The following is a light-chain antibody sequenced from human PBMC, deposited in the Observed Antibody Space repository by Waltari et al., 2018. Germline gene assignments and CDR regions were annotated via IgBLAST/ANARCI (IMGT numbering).Light chain of an antibody. CDR3: QQSYTPPRT. Sequence: DIQMTQSPSSLSASVGDRVTITCRASQTVSSYLNWFQQKPGNAPKLLISAASDLQDGVPSRFSGSGSGTDFTLTISSLQPEDFATYDCQQSYTPPRTFGQGTKVEIK. V-gene: IGKV1-39*01. CDR2: AAS. CDR1: QTVSSY. J-gene: IGKJ1*01.